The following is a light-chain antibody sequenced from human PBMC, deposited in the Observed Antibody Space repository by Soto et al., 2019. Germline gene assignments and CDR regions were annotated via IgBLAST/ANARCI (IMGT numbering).Light chain of an antibody. CDR3: QQYDVDSGT. CDR1: QGITDD. Sequence: AIQITQSPSSPSAAVGDRVTITCRASQGITDDLGWYQHKPGKAPKVLIYDASNLDSGVPSRFSGSGSGTEFTLTISSLQPDDFATYSCQQYDVDSGTFGQGTKVDI. V-gene: IGKV1-6*01. CDR2: DAS. J-gene: IGKJ1*01.